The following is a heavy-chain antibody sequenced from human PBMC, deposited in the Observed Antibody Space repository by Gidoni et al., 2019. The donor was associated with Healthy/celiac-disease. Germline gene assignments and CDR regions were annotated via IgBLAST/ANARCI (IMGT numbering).Heavy chain of an antibody. CDR1: GYTFTSYA. Sequence: QVQLVQSGAEVKKPGASVKVSCKASGYTFTSYAMHWVRQAPGQRLEWMGWINAGNGNTKYSQKFQGRVTITRDTSASTAYMELSSLRSEDTAVYYCARDGVSCSSTSCEYYYYYYYMDVWGKGTTVTVSS. V-gene: IGHV1-3*01. CDR3: ARDGVSCSSTSCEYYYYYYYMDV. D-gene: IGHD2-2*01. CDR2: INAGNGNT. J-gene: IGHJ6*03.